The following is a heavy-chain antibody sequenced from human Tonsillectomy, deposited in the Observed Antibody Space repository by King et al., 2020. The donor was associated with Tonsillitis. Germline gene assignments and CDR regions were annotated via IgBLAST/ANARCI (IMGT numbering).Heavy chain of an antibody. CDR2: INSVGSHI. Sequence: VQLVESGGGLVKPGGSLRLSCAASGFTFSTYSMTWVRQAPGKGLEWVSSINSVGSHIYYADPVRGRFTISRDNAKNSLYLQMNSLRAEDAAVYSCARPYCSGERCYQRNDAFDLWGLGTMVTVSS. J-gene: IGHJ3*01. CDR3: ARPYCSGERCYQRNDAFDL. D-gene: IGHD2-15*01. CDR1: GFTFSTYS. V-gene: IGHV3-21*01.